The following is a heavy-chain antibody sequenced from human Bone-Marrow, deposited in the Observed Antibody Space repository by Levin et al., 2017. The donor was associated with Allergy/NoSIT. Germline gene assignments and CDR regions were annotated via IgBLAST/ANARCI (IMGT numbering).Heavy chain of an antibody. CDR1: GDSSIYYY. CDR2: IYYSGTT. Sequence: PSETLSLTCTVSGDSSIYYYWTWIRQPPGKGLEWIGCIYYSGTTNYNSSLKSRVTMSIDRSKNQFFLGLSSVTAADTAVYYCAGLPKGQNYFEYWGRGTLVTVSS. V-gene: IGHV4-59*01. J-gene: IGHJ4*02. CDR3: AGLPKGQNYFEY.